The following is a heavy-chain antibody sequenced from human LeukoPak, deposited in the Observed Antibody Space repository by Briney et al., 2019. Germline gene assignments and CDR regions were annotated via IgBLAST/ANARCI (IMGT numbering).Heavy chain of an antibody. Sequence: ASVKVSCKASGYTFTGYYMHWVRQAPGQGLEWMGWINPNSGGTNYAQKFQGRVTMTRDTSISTAYMELSRLRSDDTAVYYCAGGYYYGSGSYYKWGQGTLVTVSS. CDR3: AGGYYYGSGSYYK. V-gene: IGHV1-2*02. J-gene: IGHJ4*02. CDR1: GYTFTGYY. CDR2: INPNSGGT. D-gene: IGHD3-10*01.